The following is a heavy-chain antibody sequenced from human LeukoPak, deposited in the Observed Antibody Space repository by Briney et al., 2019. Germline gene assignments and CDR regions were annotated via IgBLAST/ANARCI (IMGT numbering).Heavy chain of an antibody. D-gene: IGHD3-10*01. J-gene: IGHJ4*02. CDR1: GGSISSSSYY. CDR2: IYYSGST. V-gene: IGHV4-39*02. Sequence: SETLSLTCTVSGGSISSSSYYWGWIRQPPGKGLEWIGSIYYSGSTYYNPSLKSRVTISVDTSKNQFSLKLSSVTAADTAVYYCARDRWFGELSVYTRLPFDYWGQGTLVTVSS. CDR3: ARDRWFGELSVYTRLPFDY.